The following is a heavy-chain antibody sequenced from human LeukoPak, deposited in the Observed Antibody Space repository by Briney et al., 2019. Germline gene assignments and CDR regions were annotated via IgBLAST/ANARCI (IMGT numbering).Heavy chain of an antibody. CDR1: GFTFSNYA. J-gene: IGHJ6*04. V-gene: IGHV3-23*01. D-gene: IGHD3-10*01. CDR3: AKDRGYYGSGPNGMDV. Sequence: GSLRLSCAASGFTFSNYAMSWVRQAPGKVLEWGSVISDSGGSTYYADSVKGRFTISRDNSKNTLYLQMNSLRDEDTAVYYCAKDRGYYGSGPNGMDVWGKGTTVTVSS. CDR2: ISDSGGST.